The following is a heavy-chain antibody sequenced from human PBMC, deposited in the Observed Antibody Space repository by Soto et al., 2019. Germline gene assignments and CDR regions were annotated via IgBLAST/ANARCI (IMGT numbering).Heavy chain of an antibody. CDR1: GFTLSTYD. V-gene: IGHV3-13*01. J-gene: IGHJ3*01. CDR3: AKGPHSASGYYYTAVYHCTRGLGSLDPFDA. CDR2: LSYAGDT. D-gene: IGHD1-26*01. Sequence: GGSLRLSCAASGFTLSTYDMHWVRQGTGKGLEWVAALSYAGDTYYPGSVKGRFTVSRESAKNSLYLQMNSLTAGDTAVYYCAKGPHSASGYYYTAVYHCTRGLGSLDPFDAWGPGTRVTVSS.